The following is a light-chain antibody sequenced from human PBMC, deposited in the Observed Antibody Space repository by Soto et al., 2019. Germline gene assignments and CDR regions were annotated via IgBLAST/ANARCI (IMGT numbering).Light chain of an antibody. CDR3: CSFAGRSPPTSV. Sequence: QSALTQPASVSGSPGQSITISCTGTTSDVGTYNLVSWYQHHPGKAPQLIIFEVTKRPSGVSDRFSGSKSGNTASLTISGLLGEDDADYYCCSFAGRSPPTSVFGTGTKVTVL. CDR1: TSDVGTYNL. V-gene: IGLV2-23*02. J-gene: IGLJ1*01. CDR2: EVT.